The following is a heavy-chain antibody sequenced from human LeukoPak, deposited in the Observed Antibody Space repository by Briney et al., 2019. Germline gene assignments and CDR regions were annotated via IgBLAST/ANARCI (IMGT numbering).Heavy chain of an antibody. D-gene: IGHD4-11*01. V-gene: IGHV4-4*07. Sequence: SETLSLTCSVSGGSISSYYWSWIRQPAGKGLEWIGRMYTSGSTHYNPSLKSRVTMSVDTSKNQVSLKLTSVTAADTALYYCARVASNYDFDYWGQGTLVTVSS. J-gene: IGHJ4*02. CDR1: GGSISSYY. CDR2: MYTSGST. CDR3: ARVASNYDFDY.